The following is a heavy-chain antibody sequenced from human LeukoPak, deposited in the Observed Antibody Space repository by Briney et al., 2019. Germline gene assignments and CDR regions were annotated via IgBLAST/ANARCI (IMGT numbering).Heavy chain of an antibody. J-gene: IGHJ1*01. D-gene: IGHD6-6*01. CDR1: GGSISTYY. CDR3: ARRGAARLHFQN. V-gene: IGHV4-59*01. Sequence: SETLSLTCTVSGGSISTYYWNWIRQPPGKGLEWIGYIYHSGSTNYNPSLQSRVTISVDTSKNQFSLNLNSVTAADTAVYYCARRGAARLHFQNWSQGTLVTVSS. CDR2: IYHSGST.